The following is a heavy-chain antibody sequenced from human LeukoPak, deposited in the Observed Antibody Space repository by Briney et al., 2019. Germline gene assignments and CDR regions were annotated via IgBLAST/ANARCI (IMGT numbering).Heavy chain of an antibody. CDR2: ISGSGGST. CDR3: AKGALGYCSGGTCYPFDY. Sequence: GGSLRLSCAASGFIFSSYAMSWVRQTPGKGLEWVSGISGSGGSTYYADSVKGRFTMSRDNSKNTLYLQMNSLRAEDTAVYYCAKGALGYCSGGTCYPFDYWGQGTLVTVSS. CDR1: GFIFSSYA. D-gene: IGHD2-15*01. J-gene: IGHJ4*02. V-gene: IGHV3-23*01.